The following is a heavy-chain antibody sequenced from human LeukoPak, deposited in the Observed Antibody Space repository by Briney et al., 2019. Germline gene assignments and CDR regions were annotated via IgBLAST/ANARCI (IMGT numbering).Heavy chain of an antibody. D-gene: IGHD6-13*01. CDR1: GASIRSYY. V-gene: IGHV4-59*08. Sequence: SETLSLTCTVSGASIRSYYWSWLRQPPGKGLEWIGYIHYSGSTNYNPSLKSRVTISVATSKNQFSLKLSSVTAADTAVYYCARFDSSNYGGWFDPWGQGTLVTVSS. CDR3: ARFDSSNYGGWFDP. CDR2: IHYSGST. J-gene: IGHJ5*02.